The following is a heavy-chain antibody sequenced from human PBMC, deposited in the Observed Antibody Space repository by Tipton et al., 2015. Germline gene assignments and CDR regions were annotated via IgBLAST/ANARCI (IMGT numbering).Heavy chain of an antibody. CDR2: ISGSGGST. CDR3: GRSSGNYYGGNY. J-gene: IGHJ4*02. Sequence: SLRLSCAASGFTFSSYAMNWVRQAPGKGLEWVSAISGSGGSTYYADSVKGRFTISRDNAKNSLYLQMNSLRAEDTAVYYCGRSSGNYYGGNYWGQGTLVTVSS. CDR1: GFTFSSYA. D-gene: IGHD1-26*01. V-gene: IGHV3-23*01.